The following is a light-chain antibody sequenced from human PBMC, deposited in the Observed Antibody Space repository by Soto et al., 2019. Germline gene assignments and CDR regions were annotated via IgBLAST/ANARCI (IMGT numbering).Light chain of an antibody. CDR2: GAS. CDR3: QQLFMYPPT. CDR1: HGINNY. J-gene: IGKJ3*01. Sequence: IQLTQSPSSLSASVGARVTITCRASHGINNYLAWYQQNPGKAPKLLIYGASSMQSGGPSMIVGSGSGTDFRLTVSRLQPEDFATYYCQQLFMYPPTFGPGTRVDIK. V-gene: IGKV1-9*01.